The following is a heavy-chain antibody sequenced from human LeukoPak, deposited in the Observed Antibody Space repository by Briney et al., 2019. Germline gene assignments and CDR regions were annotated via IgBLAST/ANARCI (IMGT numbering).Heavy chain of an antibody. CDR2: IYYSGST. D-gene: IGHD1-26*01. CDR1: GGSISSGDYY. V-gene: IGHV4-30-4*08. CDR3: ASNSGGYRQIDY. Sequence: PSQTLSLTCTVSGGSISSGDYYWSWIRQPPGKGLEWIGYIYYSGSTYYNPSLKSRVTISVDTSKNQFSLKLSSVTAADTAVYYCASNSGGYRQIDYWGQGTLVTVSS. J-gene: IGHJ4*02.